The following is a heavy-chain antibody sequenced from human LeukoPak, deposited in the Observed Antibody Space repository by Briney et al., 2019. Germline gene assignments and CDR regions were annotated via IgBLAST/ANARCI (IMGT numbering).Heavy chain of an antibody. J-gene: IGHJ4*02. Sequence: GGSLRLSCTVSGFNFFNTGMGWVRQAPGKGLEWVAAIGGGASDTKYADSVMGRFTISRDIFRNTLSLQMNSLRAEDTAIYYCATYRQVLLPFESWGQGTLVTVSS. V-gene: IGHV3-23*01. CDR1: GFNFFNTG. D-gene: IGHD2-8*02. CDR3: ATYRQVLLPFES. CDR2: IGGGASDT.